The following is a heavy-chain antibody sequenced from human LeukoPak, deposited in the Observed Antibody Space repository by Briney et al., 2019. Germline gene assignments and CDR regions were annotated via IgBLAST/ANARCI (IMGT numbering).Heavy chain of an antibody. CDR2: IHSSGST. CDR3: VRDVDDSSGYYLLGDN. D-gene: IGHD3-22*01. CDR1: GGSISDYY. V-gene: IGHV4-59*01. J-gene: IGHJ4*02. Sequence: PSETLSLTCTVSGGSISDYYWSWIRQSPGKGLEWLGYIHSSGSTHYNPSLKSRVTMSLDTSKKQFSLKLSSVTAADTALYYCVRDVDDSSGYYLLGDNWGQGTLVTVSS.